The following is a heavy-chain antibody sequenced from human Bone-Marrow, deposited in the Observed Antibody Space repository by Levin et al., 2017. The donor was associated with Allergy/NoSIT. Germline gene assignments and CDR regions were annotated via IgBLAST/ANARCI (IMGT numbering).Heavy chain of an antibody. CDR1: GFTFSSYA. Sequence: GESLKISCAASGFTFSSYAMTWVRQAPGKGLEWVSVISGRGDRTYYADSVKGRFTISRDNSKNTLYLQMNSLRAEDTAVYYCAKGLVVDASPVSGMDVWGQGTTVTVSS. J-gene: IGHJ6*02. V-gene: IGHV3-23*01. CDR3: AKGLVVDASPVSGMDV. D-gene: IGHD3-22*01. CDR2: ISGRGDRT.